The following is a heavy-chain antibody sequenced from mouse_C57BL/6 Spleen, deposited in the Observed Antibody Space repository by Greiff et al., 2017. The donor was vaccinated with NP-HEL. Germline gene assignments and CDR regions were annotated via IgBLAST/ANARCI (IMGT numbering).Heavy chain of an antibody. V-gene: IGHV3-6*01. CDR2: ISYDGSN. J-gene: IGHJ4*01. D-gene: IGHD2-3*01. CDR1: GYSITSGYY. CDR3: ARLCDGYDYYAMDY. Sequence: VQLKQSGPGLVKPSQSLSLTCSVTGYSITSGYYWNWIRQFPGNKLEWMGYISYDGSNNYNPSLKNRISITRDTSKNQFFLKLNSVTTEDTATYYCARLCDGYDYYAMDYWGQGTSVTVSS.